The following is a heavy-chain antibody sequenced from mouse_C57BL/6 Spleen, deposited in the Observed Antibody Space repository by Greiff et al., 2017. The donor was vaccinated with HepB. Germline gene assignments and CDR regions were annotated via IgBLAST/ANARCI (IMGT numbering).Heavy chain of an antibody. CDR2: ISGGGGNT. CDR3: ARRNWGYCDY. D-gene: IGHD4-1*01. V-gene: IGHV5-9*01. J-gene: IGHJ2*01. CDR1: GFTFSSYT. Sequence: EVQVVESGGGLVKPGGSLKLSCAASGFTFSSYTMSWVRQTPEKRLEWVATISGGGGNTYYPDSVKGRFTISGDNAKNTLYLQMSSLRSEDTALYYCARRNWGYCDYWGQGTTLTVSS.